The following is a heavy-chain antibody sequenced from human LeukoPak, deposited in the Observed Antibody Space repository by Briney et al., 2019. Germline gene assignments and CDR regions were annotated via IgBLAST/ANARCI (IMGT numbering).Heavy chain of an antibody. Sequence: SETLSLTCTVSGGSISNYYWSWIRQPPGKGLEWIGYIYYSGSTDYNPSLKSRVTMSVDTSKRQFSLNLSAVTAADTAVYYCARAVGNYYDTGLDAFDIWGQGTMVTVSS. D-gene: IGHD3-22*01. J-gene: IGHJ3*02. CDR2: IYYSGST. CDR3: ARAVGNYYDTGLDAFDI. V-gene: IGHV4-59*01. CDR1: GGSISNYY.